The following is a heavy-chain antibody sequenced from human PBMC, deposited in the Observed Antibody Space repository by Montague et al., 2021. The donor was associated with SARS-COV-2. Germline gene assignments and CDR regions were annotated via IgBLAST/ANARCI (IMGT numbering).Heavy chain of an antibody. J-gene: IGHJ4*02. V-gene: IGHV4-59*08. CDR1: GVVELRRR. CDR3: ARHYSATLHAVY. CDR2: KKSVST. D-gene: IGHD2-15*01. Sequence: SETLSLTCTVSGVVELRRRSEEHTSELQNSYAVFCLKKKSVSTNYNPSLTGRVTMSVDTSKNQFSLKVNSVTAADTAVYYCARHYSATLHAVYWGQGTLV.